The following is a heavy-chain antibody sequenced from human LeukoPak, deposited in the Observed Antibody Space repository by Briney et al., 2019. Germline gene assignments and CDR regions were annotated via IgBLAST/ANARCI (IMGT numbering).Heavy chain of an antibody. CDR2: ISYDGSNK. J-gene: IGHJ6*02. D-gene: IGHD2-2*01. Sequence: GRSLRLSCAASGFTFSSYGMHWVRQAPGKGLEWVAVISYDGSNKYYADSVKGRFTISRDNSKNTLYLQMNSLRAEDTAVYYCAKDNQDIVVVPAADTAHYYYGMDVWGQGTTVTVSS. CDR3: AKDNQDIVVVPAADTAHYYYGMDV. V-gene: IGHV3-30*18. CDR1: GFTFSSYG.